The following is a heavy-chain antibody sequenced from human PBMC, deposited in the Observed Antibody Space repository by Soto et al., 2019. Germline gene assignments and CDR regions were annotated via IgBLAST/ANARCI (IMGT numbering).Heavy chain of an antibody. CDR3: TSDRYPRFYHGSGSYPYY. CDR2: IKTDGSET. CDR1: GFTFSSFW. J-gene: IGHJ4*02. Sequence: VGSLRLSCAASGFTFSSFWMSWVRQAPGKGLEWVANIKTDGSETHYVDSVKGRFTTSRDNPKTSLFLQMNSLRVEDTAVYFCTSDRYPRFYHGSGSYPYYWGQGTPVTVSS. V-gene: IGHV3-7*03. D-gene: IGHD3-10*01.